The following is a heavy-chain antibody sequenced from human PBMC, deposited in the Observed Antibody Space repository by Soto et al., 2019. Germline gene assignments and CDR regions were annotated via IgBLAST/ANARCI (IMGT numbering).Heavy chain of an antibody. V-gene: IGHV1-69*13. CDR3: ARGAPQLAYNNWLAP. CDR1: GGTFSSSA. J-gene: IGHJ5*02. Sequence: ASVKVSCKASGGTFSSSAISWVRQAPGQGLEWMGGIIPIFGTANYAQKFQGRVTITADESTSTAYMELSSLRSEDTAVYYCARGAPQLAYNNWLAPWGQGTLVTVSS. CDR2: IIPIFGTA. D-gene: IGHD5-18*01.